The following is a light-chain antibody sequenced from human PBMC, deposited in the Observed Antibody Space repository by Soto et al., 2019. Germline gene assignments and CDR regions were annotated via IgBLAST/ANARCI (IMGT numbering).Light chain of an antibody. CDR2: KAS. Sequence: DIQMTQSPSTLSASVGDRVTITCRASQSISSRLAWYQQKPGKAPKLLIYKASTLESGVPSNFSGSGSGTEFTLTISSLQPDDFATYYCQQRGTFGQGTKVDIK. CDR3: QQRGT. J-gene: IGKJ1*01. CDR1: QSISSR. V-gene: IGKV1-5*03.